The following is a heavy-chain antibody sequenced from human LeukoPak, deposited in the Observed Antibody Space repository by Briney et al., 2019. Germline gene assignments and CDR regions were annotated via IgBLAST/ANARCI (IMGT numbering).Heavy chain of an antibody. Sequence: QTGRSLRLSCAASGFTLSSYWMNWVRLAPGKGLEWVASIKQDGSEKYYVDSVRGRLTISRDNAKNSLNLQMNSLRAEDTAVYYCARGNNWALDYWGQGTLVTVSS. CDR3: ARGNNWALDY. D-gene: IGHD1-1*01. J-gene: IGHJ4*02. V-gene: IGHV3-7*01. CDR1: GFTLSSYW. CDR2: IKQDGSEK.